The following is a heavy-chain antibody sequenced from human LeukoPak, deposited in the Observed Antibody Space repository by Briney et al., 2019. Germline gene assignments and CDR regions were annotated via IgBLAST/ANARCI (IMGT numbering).Heavy chain of an antibody. CDR3: ARGGFDSSGYYKFDY. CDR1: GGTFSSYA. V-gene: IGHV1-69*04. Sequence: GASVKVSCKASGGTFSSYAISWVRQAPGQGLEWMGRIIPILGIANYAQKFQGRVTITADKSTSTAYMELSSLRSEDTAVYYCARGGFDSSGYYKFDYWGQGTLVTVSS. D-gene: IGHD3-22*01. CDR2: IIPILGIA. J-gene: IGHJ4*02.